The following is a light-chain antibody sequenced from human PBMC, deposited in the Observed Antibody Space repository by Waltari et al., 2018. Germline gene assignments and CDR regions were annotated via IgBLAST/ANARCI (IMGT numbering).Light chain of an antibody. J-gene: IGLJ2*01. CDR1: SSNVGDNY. Sequence: QPVLTQPPSVSAAPGQKVTISCPGSSSNVGDNYVDWYQHLPGTAPRLIIYENKMQPSGIPDQFSGSKSGTSATLAITGLQTGDEADYYCGTWDSSLSVVVFGGGTKVTVL. CDR2: ENK. V-gene: IGLV1-51*02. CDR3: GTWDSSLSVVV.